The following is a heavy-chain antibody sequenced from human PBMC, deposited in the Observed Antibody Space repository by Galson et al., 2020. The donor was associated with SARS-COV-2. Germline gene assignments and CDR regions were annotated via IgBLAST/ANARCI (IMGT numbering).Heavy chain of an antibody. Sequence: SLKISCAASGFAFDDYAMHWVRQLPGKGLEWVGGISWSGGAVDYADSLKGRFTISRDNAKNSPYLHVDSLRTEDTALYYCVKSRGFGRSDDRSGLDYWGQGTLVTVSS. CDR1: GFAFDDYA. CDR2: ISWSGGAV. J-gene: IGHJ4*02. D-gene: IGHD3-10*01. V-gene: IGHV3-9*01. CDR3: VKSRGFGRSDDRSGLDY.